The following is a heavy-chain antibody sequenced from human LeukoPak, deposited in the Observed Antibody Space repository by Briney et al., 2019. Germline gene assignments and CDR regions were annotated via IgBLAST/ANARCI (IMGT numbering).Heavy chain of an antibody. D-gene: IGHD2-21*02. CDR1: GYTFTSYY. CDR2: INSNSGGT. CDR3: ARVHGGDTNWFDP. J-gene: IGHJ5*02. Sequence: ASVKVSCKASGYTFTSYYMHWVRQAPGQGLEWMGWINSNSGGTNYAQKFQGWVTMTRDTPISTAYMELSRLRSDDTAVYYCARVHGGDTNWFDPWGQGTLVTVSS. V-gene: IGHV1-2*04.